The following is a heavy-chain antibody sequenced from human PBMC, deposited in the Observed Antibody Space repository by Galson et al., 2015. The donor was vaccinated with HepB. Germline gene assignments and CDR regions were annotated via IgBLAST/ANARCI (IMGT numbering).Heavy chain of an antibody. J-gene: IGHJ4*02. CDR3: AKAGPFSSSDWYYFDY. CDR2: ISGSGYNT. CDR1: GFTFKNYV. Sequence: SLRLSCAASGFTFKNYVMSWVRQAPGKGLEWVSGISGSGYNTYYADSMKGRFTISRDNSKNTLYLQMNSLRAEDTAVYYCAKAGPFSSSDWYYFDYWGQGTLVTVSS. D-gene: IGHD6-19*01. V-gene: IGHV3-23*01.